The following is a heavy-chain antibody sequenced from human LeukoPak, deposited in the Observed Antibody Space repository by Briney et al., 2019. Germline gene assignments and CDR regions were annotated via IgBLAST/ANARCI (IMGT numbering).Heavy chain of an antibody. Sequence: GGSLRLSCEASGFTFRDYEMNWVRQAPGKGLEWVSYIGNTGSTIYYADSVKGRFTISRDNAKNSLFLQMNSLRAEDTAVYYCARADMAVVPVFDYWGQGTLVTVFS. CDR2: IGNTGSTI. CDR3: ARADMAVVPVFDY. V-gene: IGHV3-48*03. D-gene: IGHD6-19*01. J-gene: IGHJ4*02. CDR1: GFTFRDYE.